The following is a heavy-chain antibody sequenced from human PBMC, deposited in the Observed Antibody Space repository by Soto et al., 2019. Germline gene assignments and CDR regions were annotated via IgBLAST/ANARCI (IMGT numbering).Heavy chain of an antibody. CDR1: GYTFTGYY. V-gene: IGHV1-2*04. D-gene: IGHD7-27*01. J-gene: IGHJ6*02. CDR2: INPNSGGT. Sequence: ASVKVSCKASGYTFTGYYMHWVRQAPGQGLEWMGWINPNSGGTNYAQKFQGWVTMTRDTSISTAYMELSRLRSDDTAVYYCARDHGHNPASNYYYYYYGMDVWGQGTTVTVSS. CDR3: ARDHGHNPASNYYYYYYGMDV.